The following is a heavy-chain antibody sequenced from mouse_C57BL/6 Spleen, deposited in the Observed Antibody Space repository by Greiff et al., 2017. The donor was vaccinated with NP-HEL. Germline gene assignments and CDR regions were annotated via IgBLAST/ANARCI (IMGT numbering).Heavy chain of an antibody. D-gene: IGHD2-2*01. CDR1: GYTFTSYW. CDR3: ARYGYYYFDY. V-gene: IGHV1-55*01. Sequence: VQLQQPGAELVKPGASVKMSCKASGYTFTSYWITWVRQRPGQGLEWIGDIYPGSGSTNYNQKFKSKATLTVDTSSSTAYMQLSSLTSEDSAVYYCARYGYYYFDYWGQGTTLTVSA. CDR2: IYPGSGST. J-gene: IGHJ2*01.